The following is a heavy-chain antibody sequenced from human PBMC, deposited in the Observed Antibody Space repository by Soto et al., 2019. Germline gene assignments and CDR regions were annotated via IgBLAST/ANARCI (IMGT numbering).Heavy chain of an antibody. Sequence: SETLSLTCAVYGGSFSGYYWSWIRQPPGKGLEWIGEINHSGSTNYNPSLKSRVTISVDTSKNQFSLKLSSVTAADTAVYYCARGAGDYYFDYWGQGTLVTVSS. CDR2: INHSGST. V-gene: IGHV4-34*01. J-gene: IGHJ4*02. D-gene: IGHD7-27*01. CDR3: ARGAGDYYFDY. CDR1: GGSFSGYY.